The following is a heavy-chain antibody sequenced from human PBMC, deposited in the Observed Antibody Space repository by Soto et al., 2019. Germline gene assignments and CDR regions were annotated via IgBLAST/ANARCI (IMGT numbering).Heavy chain of an antibody. D-gene: IGHD1-7*01. V-gene: IGHV4-59*01. CDR2: IYYSGGT. Sequence: QVQLQESGPGLVKPSETLSLTCIVSGGSISSYYWSWIRQPPGKGLEWIGNIYYSGGTNYNPSLKSRVIISVDTSKNQFSLKLSSVTAADTAFYYCARAGGELNFDYWGQGTLVTVSS. J-gene: IGHJ4*02. CDR3: ARAGGELNFDY. CDR1: GGSISSYY.